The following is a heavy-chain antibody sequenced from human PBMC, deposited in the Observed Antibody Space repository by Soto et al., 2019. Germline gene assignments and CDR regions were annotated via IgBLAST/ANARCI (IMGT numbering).Heavy chain of an antibody. CDR2: MNPATGAA. V-gene: IGHV1-46*01. CDR3: ARGGGVGVAGSAAFEM. J-gene: IGHJ3*02. D-gene: IGHD3-3*01. CDR1: GYPVTAYY. Sequence: QLHLVQSGAVVKKPGASVTVSCSASGYPVTAYYMHWVRQAPGRGLEWMGGMNPATGAANYTQTFQGRVTMTMDTSTSTVCMELSGLASEDTAVFYCARGGGVGVAGSAAFEMWGQGTLVTVSS.